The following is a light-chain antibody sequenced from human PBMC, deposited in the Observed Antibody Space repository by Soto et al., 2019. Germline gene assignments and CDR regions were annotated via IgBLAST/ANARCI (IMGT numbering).Light chain of an antibody. Sequence: EIMMTQSPTTLSVSPGERATLPCRASQNILSNLAWYQQKPGQAPRLLIYGASTRATGIPARFSGSGSGTEFTLTISSLQSEDFEIYYCQQYNNWPITFGQGTRLEIK. CDR1: QNILSN. V-gene: IGKV3-15*01. J-gene: IGKJ5*01. CDR2: GAS. CDR3: QQYNNWPIT.